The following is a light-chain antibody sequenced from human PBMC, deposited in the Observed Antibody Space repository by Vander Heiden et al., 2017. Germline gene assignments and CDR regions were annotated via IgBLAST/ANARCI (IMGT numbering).Light chain of an antibody. J-gene: IGKJ2*01. CDR1: QSVSSY. CDR3: QQRSNWPYT. Sequence: ELVLTQAPATLSLSPGERANLSCRASQSVSSYLAWYQQKPGQAPRLLIYDASNRATGIPARFSGSGSGTDFTLTISSLEPEDFAVYYCQQRSNWPYTFGQGTKLEIK. CDR2: DAS. V-gene: IGKV3-11*01.